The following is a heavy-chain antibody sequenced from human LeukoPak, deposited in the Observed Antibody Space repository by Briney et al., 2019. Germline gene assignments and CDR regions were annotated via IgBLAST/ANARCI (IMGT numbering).Heavy chain of an antibody. D-gene: IGHD2-2*01. Sequence: GGSLRLSCAASGFTFSSYWMHWVRRAPGKGLVWVSRINSDGSSTSYADSVKGRFTISRDNAKNTLYLQMNSLRTDDTAVYYCARLQPLVIPAAKLGFDYWGQGTLVTVSS. CDR3: ARLQPLVIPAAKLGFDY. CDR2: INSDGSST. V-gene: IGHV3-74*01. CDR1: GFTFSSYW. J-gene: IGHJ4*02.